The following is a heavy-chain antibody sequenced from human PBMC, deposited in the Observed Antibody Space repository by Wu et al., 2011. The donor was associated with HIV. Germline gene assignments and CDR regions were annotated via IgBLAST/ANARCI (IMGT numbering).Heavy chain of an antibody. V-gene: IGHV1-2*02. D-gene: IGHD2-2*01. CDR2: INPNSGGT. J-gene: IGHJ6*03. Sequence: QVQLVQSGAEVKKPGASVKVSRKASGYTFTGYYMHWVRQAPGQGLEWMGWINPNSGGTNYAQNFQGRVTMTRDTSISTAYMELSRLKSDDTAVYYCARREFQLLSSSDKYFYYYMDVWGKGTTVTVSS. CDR1: GYTFTGYY. CDR3: ARREFQLLSSSDKYFYYYMDV.